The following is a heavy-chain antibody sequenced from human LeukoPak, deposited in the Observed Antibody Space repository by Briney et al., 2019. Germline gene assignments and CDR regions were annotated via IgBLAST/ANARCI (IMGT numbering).Heavy chain of an antibody. V-gene: IGHV4-30-2*01. CDR1: GGSTSSGGYS. Sequence: SRTLSLTCAVSGGSTSSGGYSWSWIRQPPGKGLEWIGYIYHSGSNYYNPSLKSRVTISVDRSRNQFSLKLSSVTAADTAVYYCASEDTGSFDYWGQGTLVTVSS. D-gene: IGHD2-8*02. CDR2: IYHSGSN. J-gene: IGHJ4*02. CDR3: ASEDTGSFDY.